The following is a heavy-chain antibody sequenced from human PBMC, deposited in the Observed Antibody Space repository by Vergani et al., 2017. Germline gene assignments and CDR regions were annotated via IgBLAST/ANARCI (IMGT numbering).Heavy chain of an antibody. CDR3: ARVGRSAVAGTFGAFDM. J-gene: IGHJ3*02. Sequence: EVQLLESGGALVQPGKSLRLPCAASGFIFSSYAMTWVRQAPGKGLEWVSSISASDGNTYYADSVKGRVTISRDKSKNTLYLQMNSLRAEDTAVYYCARVGRSAVAGTFGAFDMWGQGAMVTVSS. CDR2: ISASDGNT. CDR1: GFIFSSYA. V-gene: IGHV3-23*01. D-gene: IGHD6-19*01.